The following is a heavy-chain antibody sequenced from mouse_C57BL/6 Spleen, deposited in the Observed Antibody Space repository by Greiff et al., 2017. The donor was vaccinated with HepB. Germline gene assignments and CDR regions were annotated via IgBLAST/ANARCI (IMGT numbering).Heavy chain of an antibody. CDR3: TELGYAMDY. D-gene: IGHD4-1*01. CDR2: IRLKSDNYAT. V-gene: IGHV6-3*01. J-gene: IGHJ4*01. Sequence: EVQLVESGGGLVQPGGSMKLSCVASGFTFSNYWMNWVRQSPEKGLEWVAQIRLKSDNYATHYAESVKGRFTISRDDSKSSVYLQMNNLRAEDTGIYYCTELGYAMDYWGQGTSVTVSS. CDR1: GFTFSNYW.